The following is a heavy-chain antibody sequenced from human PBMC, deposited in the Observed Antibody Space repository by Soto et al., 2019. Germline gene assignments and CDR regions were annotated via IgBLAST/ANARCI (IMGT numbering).Heavy chain of an antibody. CDR3: ARHPMVRGVITDWGWFDP. V-gene: IGHV4-61*01. D-gene: IGHD3-10*01. J-gene: IGHJ5*02. CDR1: GGSVSSGSYY. Sequence: PSETLSLTCTVSGGSVSSGSYYWSWIRQPPGKGLEWIGYIYYSGSTNYNPSLKSRVTISVDTSKNQFSLKLSSVTAADTAVYYCARHPMVRGVITDWGWFDPWGQGTLVTVSS. CDR2: IYYSGST.